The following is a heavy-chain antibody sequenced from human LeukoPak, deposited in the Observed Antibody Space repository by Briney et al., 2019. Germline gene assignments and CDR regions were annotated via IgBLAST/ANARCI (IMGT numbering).Heavy chain of an antibody. J-gene: IGHJ4*02. CDR2: IYYSGST. D-gene: IGHD4-17*01. Sequence: SETLSLTCTVSGGSISSYYWSWIRQPPGKGLEWIGYIYYSGSTNYNPSLKSRVTISVDTSKNQFSLRLTSVTAGDTAVYFCARRGHGDYADYWGQGTLVTVSS. V-gene: IGHV4-59*01. CDR3: ARRGHGDYADY. CDR1: GGSISSYY.